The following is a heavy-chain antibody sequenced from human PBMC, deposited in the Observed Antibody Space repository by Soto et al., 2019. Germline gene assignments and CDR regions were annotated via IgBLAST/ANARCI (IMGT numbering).Heavy chain of an antibody. Sequence: QVQLVQSWAEVKKPGSSVKVSCKASGGTFSSYAISWVRKAPGQGLEWMGGIIPIFGTANYAQKFQGRVTITADESTSTAYRELSSLRSEDTAVYYCARVRGAVAVAGPLDYWGQGTLVTVSS. CDR1: GGTFSSYA. CDR3: ARVRGAVAVAGPLDY. J-gene: IGHJ4*02. V-gene: IGHV1-69*01. D-gene: IGHD6-19*01. CDR2: IIPIFGTA.